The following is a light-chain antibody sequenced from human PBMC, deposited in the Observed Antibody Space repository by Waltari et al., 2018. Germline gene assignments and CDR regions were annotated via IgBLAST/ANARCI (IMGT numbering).Light chain of an antibody. V-gene: IGLV1-51*02. J-gene: IGLJ3*02. CDR1: SSNIGNNY. CDR2: EKN. CDR3: GTWDTSLSVWV. Sequence: QSVLTQPPSVSAAPGQKVTISCSGSSSNIGNNYVSWYQQLPGTAPKLLIYEKNKRPSGIPDRFSGSKSGTSATLGITGLQTGDEADYYCGTWDTSLSVWVFGGGTKLTVL.